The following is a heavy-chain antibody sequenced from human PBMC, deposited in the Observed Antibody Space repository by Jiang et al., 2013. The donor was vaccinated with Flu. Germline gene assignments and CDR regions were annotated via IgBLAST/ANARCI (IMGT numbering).Heavy chain of an antibody. CDR3: AREVLDSSSYYFDY. Sequence: SGAEVKKPGASVKVSCKASGYTFTSYDINWVRQATGQGLEWMGWMNPNSGNTDYAQKFQGRVTMTRDTSISTAYMELSRLRSDDTAVFYCAREVLDSSSYYFDYWGQGTLVTVSS. CDR1: GYTFTSYD. V-gene: IGHV1-8*01. J-gene: IGHJ4*02. CDR2: MNPNSGNT. D-gene: IGHD6-6*01.